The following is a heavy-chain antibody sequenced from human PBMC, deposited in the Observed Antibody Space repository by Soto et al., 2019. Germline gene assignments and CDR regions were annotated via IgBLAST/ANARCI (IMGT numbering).Heavy chain of an antibody. CDR2: INHSGST. J-gene: IGHJ4*02. V-gene: IGHV4-34*01. CDR1: GGSFSGYY. CDR3: ARGRMRWLQLTY. Sequence: PSETLSLTCAVYGGSFSGYYWSWIRQPPGKGLEWIGEINHSGSTNYNPSLKSRVTISVDTSKNQFSLKLSSVTAADTAVYYCARGRMRWLQLTYWGQGTLVTVSS. D-gene: IGHD5-12*01.